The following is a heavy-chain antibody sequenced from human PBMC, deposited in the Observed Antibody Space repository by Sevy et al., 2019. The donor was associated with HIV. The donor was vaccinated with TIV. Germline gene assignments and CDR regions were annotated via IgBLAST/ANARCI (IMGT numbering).Heavy chain of an antibody. J-gene: IGHJ4*02. D-gene: IGHD3-10*01. CDR2: ISSSGSTI. CDR1: GFTFSSYE. CDR3: AREEYGLTGGHFDY. V-gene: IGHV3-48*03. Sequence: GGSLRLSCAASGFTFSSYEMNWVRQAPGKGLEWVSYISSSGSTIYYADSVKGRFTISRDNAKNSLYLQMNSLRAEDTDVYYCAREEYGLTGGHFDYWGQGTLVTVSS.